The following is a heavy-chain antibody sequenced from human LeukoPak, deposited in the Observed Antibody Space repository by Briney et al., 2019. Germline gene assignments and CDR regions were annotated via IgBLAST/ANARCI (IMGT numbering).Heavy chain of an antibody. CDR3: AKDFSSGYYLGWFDP. D-gene: IGHD3-22*01. J-gene: IGHJ5*02. CDR2: ISGSGGST. CDR1: GFTFSSYA. V-gene: IGHV3-23*01. Sequence: GGSLRLSCAASGFTFSSYAMSWVRQAPGKGLEWVSAISGSGGSTYYADSVKGRFTISRDNSKNTPYLQMNSLRAEDTAVYYCAKDFSSGYYLGWFDPWGQGTLVTVSS.